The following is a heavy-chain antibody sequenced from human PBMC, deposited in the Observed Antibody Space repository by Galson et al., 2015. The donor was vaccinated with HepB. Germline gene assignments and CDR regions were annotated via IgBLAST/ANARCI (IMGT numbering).Heavy chain of an antibody. CDR2: INQDGSGI. J-gene: IGHJ4*02. V-gene: IGHV3-7*01. Sequence: SLRLSCAASGFIFRSYWMTWVRQAPGKGLEWVANINQDGSGIYYVDSVKGRFTISRDNAKNSLYLQMNSLRAEDTAVYYCAKYDYGSGSFYRFFDYWGQGTLVTVTS. CDR1: GFIFRSYW. CDR3: AKYDYGSGSFYRFFDY. D-gene: IGHD3-10*01.